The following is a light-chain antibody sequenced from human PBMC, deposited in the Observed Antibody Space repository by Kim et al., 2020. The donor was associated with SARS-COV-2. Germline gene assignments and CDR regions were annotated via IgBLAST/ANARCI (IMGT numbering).Light chain of an antibody. CDR3: QQYYTTPIT. Sequence: ATITCKSSQSVLSSSNNRSYLSWPQQKPGQPPRLLIYGASSRKSGVPDRFGGSVSGTDFTLTISSLQAEDVAVYYCQQYYTTPITFGQGTRLEIK. CDR1: QSVLSSSNNRSY. J-gene: IGKJ5*01. CDR2: GAS. V-gene: IGKV4-1*01.